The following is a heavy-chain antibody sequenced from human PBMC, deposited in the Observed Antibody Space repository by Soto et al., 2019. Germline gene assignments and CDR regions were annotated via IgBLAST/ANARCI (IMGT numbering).Heavy chain of an antibody. CDR3: ARMYYDFWSGVNYYYYGMDV. V-gene: IGHV3-30-3*01. J-gene: IGHJ6*02. CDR2: ISYDGSNK. Sequence: PGGSLRLSCAASGFTFSSYAMHWVRQAPGKGLEWVAVISYDGSNKYYADSVKSRFTISRDNSKNTLYLQMNSLRAEDTAVYYCARMYYDFWSGVNYYYYGMDVWGQGTTVTVSS. CDR1: GFTFSSYA. D-gene: IGHD3-3*01.